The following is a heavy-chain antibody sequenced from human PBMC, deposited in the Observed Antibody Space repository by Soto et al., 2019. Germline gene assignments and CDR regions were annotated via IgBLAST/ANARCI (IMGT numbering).Heavy chain of an antibody. CDR3: ARLDDFDWLAAFDY. CDR2: ISAYNGNT. Sequence: QVQLVQSGAEVKKPGASVKVSCKASGYTFATYGISWVRQAPGEGLEWMGWISAYNGNTNYAQKVQGRVTLTTDTSTSTAYMELTSLRSDDTAVYYCARLDDFDWLAAFDYWGQGTLVTVYS. D-gene: IGHD3-9*01. CDR1: GYTFATYG. J-gene: IGHJ4*02. V-gene: IGHV1-18*01.